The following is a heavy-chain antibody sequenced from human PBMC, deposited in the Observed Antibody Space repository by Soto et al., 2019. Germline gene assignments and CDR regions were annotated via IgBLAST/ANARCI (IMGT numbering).Heavy chain of an antibody. V-gene: IGHV3-30-3*01. CDR1: GFTFSSYP. D-gene: IGHD6-13*01. CDR3: ARPCLYSSNPHYYYYGMDV. J-gene: IGHJ6*02. Sequence: PGGSLRLSCAASGFTFSSYPMDWVRQAPGKGLEWVAVISYDGTNEHYADSVKGRFTISRDNSKNTLYLQMNSLRAEDTAVYYCARPCLYSSNPHYYYYGMDVWGQGTKVTVSS. CDR2: ISYDGTNE.